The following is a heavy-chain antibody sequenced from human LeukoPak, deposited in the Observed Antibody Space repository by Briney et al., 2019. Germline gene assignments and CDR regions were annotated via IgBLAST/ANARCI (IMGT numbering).Heavy chain of an antibody. CDR3: AKASYYDSSGYYADYFDY. D-gene: IGHD3-22*01. V-gene: IGHV3-23*01. CDR1: GFTFSSDA. CDR2: ISGSGGST. J-gene: IGHJ4*02. Sequence: GGSLRLSCAASGFTFSSDAMSWVRQAPGKGLEWVSAISGSGGSTYYADSVKGRFTISRDNSKNTLYLQMNSLRAEDTAVYYCAKASYYDSSGYYADYFDYWGQGTLVTVSS.